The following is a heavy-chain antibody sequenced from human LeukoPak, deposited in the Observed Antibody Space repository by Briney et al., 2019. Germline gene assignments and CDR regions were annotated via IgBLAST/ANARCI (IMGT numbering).Heavy chain of an antibody. Sequence: ASVKVSCKASGYTFTGYYMHWVRQAPGQGLEWMGWINPNSGGTNYAQKFQGRVTMTRDTSISTAYMELSRLRSDDTAVYYCASGDYDYVWGSYQDAFDIWGQGTMVTVSS. V-gene: IGHV1-2*02. J-gene: IGHJ3*02. D-gene: IGHD3-16*02. CDR3: ASGDYDYVWGSYQDAFDI. CDR2: INPNSGGT. CDR1: GYTFTGYY.